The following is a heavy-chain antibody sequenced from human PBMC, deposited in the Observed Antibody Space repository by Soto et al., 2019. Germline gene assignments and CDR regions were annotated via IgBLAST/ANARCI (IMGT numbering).Heavy chain of an antibody. CDR1: GWSFSGYY. CDR2: INHSGST. CDR3: ARGLITHYYYYMDV. Sequence: PSETLSLTCAVYGWSFSGYYWSWVRQPPGKGLEWIGEINHSGSTNYNPSLKSRVTISVDTSRNQFSLKLSSVTAADTAVYYCARGLITHYYYYMDVWGKGTTVTVSS. D-gene: IGHD1-20*01. V-gene: IGHV4-34*01. J-gene: IGHJ6*03.